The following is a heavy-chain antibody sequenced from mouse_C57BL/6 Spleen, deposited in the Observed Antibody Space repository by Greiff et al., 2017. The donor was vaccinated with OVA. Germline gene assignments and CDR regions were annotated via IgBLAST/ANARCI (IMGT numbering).Heavy chain of an antibody. V-gene: IGHV5-16*01. CDR1: GFTFSDYY. CDR2: INYDGSST. Sequence: EVMLVESAGGLVQPGSSMKLSCTASGFTFSDYYMAWVRQVPEKGLEWVANINYDGSSTYYLDSLKSRFIISRDNAKNILYLQMSSLKSEDTATYYCARGLNFDYWGQGTTLTVSS. CDR3: ARGLNFDY. J-gene: IGHJ2*01.